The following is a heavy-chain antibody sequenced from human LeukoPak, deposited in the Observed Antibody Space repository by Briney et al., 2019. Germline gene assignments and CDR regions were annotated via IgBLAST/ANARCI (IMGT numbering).Heavy chain of an antibody. CDR3: ARQQLEWATIRNVGYYQYYYMDV. Sequence: SVKVSCKASGGTFSSYAISWVRQAPGQGLEWMGRIIPILGITNYAQKFQGRVTMTTDTPTTTAYMELRSLRSDDTAVYYCARQQLEWATIRNVGYYQYYYMDVWGKGTTVTVSS. V-gene: IGHV1-69*04. J-gene: IGHJ6*03. CDR1: GGTFSSYA. D-gene: IGHD1-1*01. CDR2: IIPILGIT.